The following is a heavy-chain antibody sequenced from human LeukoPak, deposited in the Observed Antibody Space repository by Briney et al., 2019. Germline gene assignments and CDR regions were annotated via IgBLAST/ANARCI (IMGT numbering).Heavy chain of an antibody. Sequence: SGPTLVKPTQTLTLTCTLSGFSLSSSGVGLGWIRQPPGKALEWLALIYWDDDKRYSPSLRSRLTITKDTSKNQVVLTMTNMDPVDTATYYCAHSGDGHWFDPWGQGTLVTVSS. J-gene: IGHJ5*02. CDR2: IYWDDDK. D-gene: IGHD3-10*01. V-gene: IGHV2-5*02. CDR3: AHSGDGHWFDP. CDR1: GFSLSSSGVG.